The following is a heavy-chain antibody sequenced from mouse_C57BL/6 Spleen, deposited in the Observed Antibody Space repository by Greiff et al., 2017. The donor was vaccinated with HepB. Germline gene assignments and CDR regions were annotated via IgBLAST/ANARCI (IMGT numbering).Heavy chain of an antibody. V-gene: IGHV10-1*01. CDR3: VTSYPSYAMDY. D-gene: IGHD6-1*01. J-gene: IGHJ4*01. Sequence: EVQLVESGGGLVQPKGSLKLSCAASGFSFNTYAMNWVRQAPGKGLEWVARIRSKSNNYATYYADSVKDRFTISRDDSESMLYLQMNNLKTEDTAMYYCVTSYPSYAMDYWGQGTSVTVSS. CDR2: IRSKSNNYAT. CDR1: GFSFNTYA.